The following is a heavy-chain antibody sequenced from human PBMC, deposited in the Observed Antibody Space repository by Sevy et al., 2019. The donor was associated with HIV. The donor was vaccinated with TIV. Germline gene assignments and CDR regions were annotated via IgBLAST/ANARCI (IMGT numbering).Heavy chain of an antibody. V-gene: IGHV3-74*01. CDR3: ARDRVVGATAGFDI. CDR1: GFTFSHYW. J-gene: IGHJ3*02. CDR2: INSDGSIT. D-gene: IGHD1-26*01. Sequence: GGSLRLSCAASGFTFSHYWMHWVRQAPGKGLVWVSRINSDGSITNYAASVKGRFFISRDNAKNTLYLQMNSLRADDTAGFYCARDRVVGATAGFDIWGQGTMVTVSS.